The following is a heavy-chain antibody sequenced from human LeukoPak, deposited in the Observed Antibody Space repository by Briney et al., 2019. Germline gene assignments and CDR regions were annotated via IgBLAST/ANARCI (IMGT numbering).Heavy chain of an antibody. Sequence: PGGSLRLSCAASGFTFSNAWMSWVRQAPGKGLEWVGRIKSKTDGGTTDYAAPVKGRFTISRDDSKNTLYLQMNSLKTEDTAVYYCTTDRWFHEIGLQPRIADGYKSAVYYYGMDVWGQGTTVTVSS. CDR2: IKSKTDGGTT. CDR1: GFTFSNAW. CDR3: TTDRWFHEIGLQPRIADGYKSAVYYYGMDV. D-gene: IGHD5-24*01. J-gene: IGHJ6*02. V-gene: IGHV3-15*01.